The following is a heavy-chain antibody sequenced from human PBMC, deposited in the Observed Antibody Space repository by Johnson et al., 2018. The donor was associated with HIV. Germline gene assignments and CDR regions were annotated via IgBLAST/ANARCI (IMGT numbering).Heavy chain of an antibody. Sequence: QVQLVESGGGLVQPGGSLRLSCAASGFSVSSKYMSWVRQAPGKGLEWVSYISFSDSTIYSADSVQGRFTISRDNAKNSLYLQMNSLRAEDTAVYYCARSKDCSGGSCPDGFDIWGQGTMVIVS. D-gene: IGHD2-15*01. CDR1: GFSVSSKY. CDR2: ISFSDSTI. V-gene: IGHV3-11*04. CDR3: ARSKDCSGGSCPDGFDI. J-gene: IGHJ3*02.